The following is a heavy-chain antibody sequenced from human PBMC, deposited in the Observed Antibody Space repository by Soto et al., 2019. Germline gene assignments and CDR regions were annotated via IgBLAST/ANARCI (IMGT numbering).Heavy chain of an antibody. Sequence: EASVKVSCKASGYTFTNYAISWVRQAPGQGLEWMGWISASTRNTDQAQNFQGRVTMTIDTSTNTANMELRSLRSDDTAVYYCARCYCSVGSCYACWHFDLWGRGTLVTVSS. CDR1: GYTFTNYA. D-gene: IGHD2-15*01. V-gene: IGHV1-18*01. CDR2: ISASTRNT. CDR3: ARCYCSVGSCYACWHFDL. J-gene: IGHJ2*01.